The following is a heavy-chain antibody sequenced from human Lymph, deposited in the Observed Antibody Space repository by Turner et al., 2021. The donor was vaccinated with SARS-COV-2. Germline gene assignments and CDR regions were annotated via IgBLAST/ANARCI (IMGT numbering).Heavy chain of an antibody. V-gene: IGHV5-51*01. D-gene: IGHD3-3*01. CDR3: ARREWGGSLGHIDY. CDR2: SYPGASDT. Sequence: VKLVQSEAEVKKRGESLRISCKGSGYSYTSYCFGWVRQLPGKGLEWMGISYPGASDTRYSPSFQGHVTISADKSISTAYLQWSSLKASDTAMYYWARREWGGSLGHIDYWGQGTLVTVSS. J-gene: IGHJ4*02. CDR1: GYSYTSYC.